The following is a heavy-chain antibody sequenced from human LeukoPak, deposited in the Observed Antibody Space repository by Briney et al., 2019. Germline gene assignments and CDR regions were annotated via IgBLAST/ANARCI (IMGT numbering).Heavy chain of an antibody. CDR3: ARSLRVRGVPDYMDV. D-gene: IGHD3-10*01. CDR2: IHKNAIT. Sequence: GGSLRLSCAASGFTVSSNYMTWVRQAPGKGLQWVSVIHKNAITYYADTVKGRFTISRDNSKNMVYLQMNSLRAEDTAVYYCARSLRVRGVPDYMDVWGKGTTVTISS. CDR1: GFTVSSNY. J-gene: IGHJ6*03. V-gene: IGHV3-53*01.